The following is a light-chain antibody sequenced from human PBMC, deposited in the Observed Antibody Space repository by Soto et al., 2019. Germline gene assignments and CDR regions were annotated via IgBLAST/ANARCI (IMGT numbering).Light chain of an antibody. J-gene: IGKJ4*01. CDR2: DAS. CDR1: QSVSSNY. CDR3: QHRNNWPPD. V-gene: IGKV3-11*01. Sequence: ESVLTQSPGTLSLSPGERATLSCMASQSVSSNYLAWYQQKPGQAPRLLIYDASTRATGIPARFSGSGSGTDFTLTISSLEPEDFAVYYCQHRNNWPPDFGGGTKVDIK.